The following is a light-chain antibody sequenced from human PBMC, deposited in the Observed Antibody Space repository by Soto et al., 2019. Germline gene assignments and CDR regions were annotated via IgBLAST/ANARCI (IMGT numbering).Light chain of an antibody. CDR1: QNIRTY. Sequence: DIQMTQSPYSLSASVGDSVTITCRASQNIRTYLNWYQQKPGRAPKLLIHSASALPSGVPSRFSGSGSGINFTLTINNLQPADFATYYCQHFYTYPHTFGQGTKVEV. V-gene: IGKV1-39*01. CDR2: SAS. J-gene: IGKJ2*01. CDR3: QHFYTYPHT.